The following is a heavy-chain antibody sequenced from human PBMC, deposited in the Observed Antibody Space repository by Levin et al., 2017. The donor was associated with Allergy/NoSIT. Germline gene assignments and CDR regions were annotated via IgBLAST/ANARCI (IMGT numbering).Heavy chain of an antibody. CDR1: GYSFTSYW. Sequence: GGSLRLSCKGSGYSFTSYWIGWVRQMPGKGLEWMGIIYPGDSDTRYSPSFQGQVTISADKSISTAYLQWSSLKASDTAMYYCARQRYDFWSGHYYFDYWGQGTLVTVSS. CDR3: ARQRYDFWSGHYYFDY. CDR2: IYPGDSDT. V-gene: IGHV5-51*01. D-gene: IGHD3-3*01. J-gene: IGHJ4*02.